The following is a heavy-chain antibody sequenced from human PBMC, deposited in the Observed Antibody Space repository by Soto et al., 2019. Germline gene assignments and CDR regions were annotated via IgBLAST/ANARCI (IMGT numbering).Heavy chain of an antibody. CDR1: GGSISSYY. CDR2: IYYSGST. Sequence: SETLSLTCTVSGGSISSYYWSWIRQPPGRGLEWIGYIYYSGSTNYNPSLKSRVIISVDTSKNQFSLKLSSVTAADTAVYYCARRDGYNRYYFDYCGQGTLVTVSS. CDR3: ARRDGYNRYYFDY. J-gene: IGHJ4*02. D-gene: IGHD5-12*01. V-gene: IGHV4-59*08.